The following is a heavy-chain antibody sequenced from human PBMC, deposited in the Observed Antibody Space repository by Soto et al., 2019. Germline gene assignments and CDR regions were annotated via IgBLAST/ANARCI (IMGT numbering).Heavy chain of an antibody. D-gene: IGHD2-15*01. CDR2: ISSSSSTI. V-gene: IGHV3-48*01. J-gene: IGHJ3*02. CDR1: GFTFSSYS. Sequence: GGSLRLSCAASGFTFSSYSMNWVRQAPGKGLEWVSYISSSSSTIYYADSVKGRFTISRDNAKNSLYLQMNSLRAEDTAVYYCARDQRPYCSGGSCTPHDRAFDIWGQGTMVTVSS. CDR3: ARDQRPYCSGGSCTPHDRAFDI.